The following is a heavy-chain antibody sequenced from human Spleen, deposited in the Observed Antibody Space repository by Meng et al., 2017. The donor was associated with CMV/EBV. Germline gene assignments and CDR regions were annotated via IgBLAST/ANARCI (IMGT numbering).Heavy chain of an antibody. Sequence: ASVKVSCKASGYTFTSFDINWVRQATGQGLEWMGWMNPNSGNTGYAQKFQGRITMTRKTSISTAYMELSSLRSEDTAVYYCARDEPGFGGSYYGYYYYGMDVWGQGTTVTVSS. CDR3: ARDEPGFGGSYYGYYYYGMDV. J-gene: IGHJ6*02. CDR1: GYTFTSFD. V-gene: IGHV1-8*01. CDR2: MNPNSGNT. D-gene: IGHD1-26*01.